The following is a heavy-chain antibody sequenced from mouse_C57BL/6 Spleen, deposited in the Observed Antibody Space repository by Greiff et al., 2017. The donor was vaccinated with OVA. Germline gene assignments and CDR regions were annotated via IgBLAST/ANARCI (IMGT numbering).Heavy chain of an antibody. V-gene: IGHV1-18*01. Sequence: EVQLQQSGPELVKPGASVKIPCKASGYTFTDYYMDWVKQSHGKSLEWIGDINPNNGGTIYNQAFQGKATLTVAKSSSTAYMELRILTSKETAVYYCARTTVVATDWDGYFDVWGTGTTVTVSS. CDR2: INPNNGGT. CDR1: GYTFTDYY. CDR3: ARTTVVATDWDGYFDV. D-gene: IGHD1-1*01. J-gene: IGHJ1*03.